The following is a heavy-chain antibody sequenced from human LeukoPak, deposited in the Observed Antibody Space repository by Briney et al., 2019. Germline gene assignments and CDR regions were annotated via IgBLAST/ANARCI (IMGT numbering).Heavy chain of an antibody. CDR2: IYPDDSDP. J-gene: IGHJ4*02. Sequence: GGSLKISCKGSGYSFSTYWIGWVRQMPGKGLEWMGIIYPDDSDPKYSPSLQGQVTISADKSISTAYLQWSSLKASDTAMYYCARGYCSSTSCYRFDSWGQGTLVTVSS. D-gene: IGHD2-2*01. CDR1: GYSFSTYW. V-gene: IGHV5-51*01. CDR3: ARGYCSSTSCYRFDS.